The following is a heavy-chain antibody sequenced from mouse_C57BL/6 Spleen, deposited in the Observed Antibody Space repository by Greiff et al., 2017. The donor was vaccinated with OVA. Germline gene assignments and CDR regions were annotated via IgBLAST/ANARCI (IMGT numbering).Heavy chain of an antibody. CDR2: IYPGDGDT. CDR3: ARSLWDRYFDV. V-gene: IGHV1-80*01. Sequence: VQLQESGAELVKPGASVKISCKASGYAFSSYWMNWVKQRPGKGLEWIGQIYPGDGDTNYNGKFKGKATLTADKSSSTAYMQLSSLTSEDSAVYFCARSLWDRYFDVWGTGTTVTVSS. D-gene: IGHD4-1*01. J-gene: IGHJ1*03. CDR1: GYAFSSYW.